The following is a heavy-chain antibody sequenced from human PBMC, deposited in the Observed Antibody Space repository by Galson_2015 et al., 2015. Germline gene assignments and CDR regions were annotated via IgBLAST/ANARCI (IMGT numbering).Heavy chain of an antibody. CDR3: ARGPLHDYGDWGLGAFDI. D-gene: IGHD4-17*01. V-gene: IGHV1-69*13. J-gene: IGHJ3*02. CDR1: GGTFSSYA. Sequence: SVKVSCKASGGTFSSYAISWVRQAPGQGLEWMGGIIPIFGTANYAQKFQGRVTITADESTSTAYMELSSLRSEDTAVYYCARGPLHDYGDWGLGAFDIWGQGTMVTVSS. CDR2: IIPIFGTA.